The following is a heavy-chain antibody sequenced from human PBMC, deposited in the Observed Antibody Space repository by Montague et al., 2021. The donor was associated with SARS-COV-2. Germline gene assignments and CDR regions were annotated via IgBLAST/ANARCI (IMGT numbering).Heavy chain of an antibody. CDR2: INHGGST. CDR3: ARAGGGRPVLIITYYYYHGMDV. V-gene: IGHV4-34*01. Sequence: SETLSLTCAVYGSSFNDYFWTWIRQPPGKGLEWIGEINHGGSTNYNPSLKSRLTISVDTSKNQFSLNLTSVTAADAAVYYCARAGGGRPVLIITYYYYHGMDVWGQGTTVTVSS. J-gene: IGHJ6*02. CDR1: GSSFNDYF. D-gene: IGHD2-8*01.